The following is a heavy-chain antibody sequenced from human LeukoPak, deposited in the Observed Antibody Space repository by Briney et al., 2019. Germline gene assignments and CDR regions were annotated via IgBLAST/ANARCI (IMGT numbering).Heavy chain of an antibody. CDR3: ARQEGSGYDWVSGYAYYYYYGMDV. CDR2: IYYSGTT. D-gene: IGHD5-12*01. J-gene: IGHJ6*02. V-gene: IGHV4-39*01. CDR1: GGSISSRSYY. Sequence: PSETLSLTCTASGGSISSRSYYWGWIRQPPGKGLEWIGSIYYSGTTYYKPSLKSRVTISVDTSKNQFSLKLSSVTAADTAVYYCARQEGSGYDWVSGYAYYYYYGMDVWGQGTTVTVSS.